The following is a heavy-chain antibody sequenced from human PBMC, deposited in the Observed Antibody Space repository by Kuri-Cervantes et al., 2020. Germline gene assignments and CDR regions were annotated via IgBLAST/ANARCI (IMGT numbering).Heavy chain of an antibody. CDR1: GFTVSSNY. D-gene: IGHD3-10*01. CDR2: ISGSGITI. Sequence: GESLKISCAASGFTVSSNYMNWIRQAPGKGLEWVSYISGSGITIYYADSVKGRFTISRDNAKNSLYLQMNSLRAEDTAVYYCARSKPFGESYFDNWGQGTLVTVSS. CDR3: ARSKPFGESYFDN. J-gene: IGHJ4*02. V-gene: IGHV3-11*01.